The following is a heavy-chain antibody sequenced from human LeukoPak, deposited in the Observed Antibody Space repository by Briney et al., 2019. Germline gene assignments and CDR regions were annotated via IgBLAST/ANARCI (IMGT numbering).Heavy chain of an antibody. D-gene: IGHD3-22*01. CDR2: IKSDGST. CDR3: ARAPSEIGGYYPEYFRH. Sequence: PGGSLRLSCAASGFTFSRYSMNWVRQAPGKGLVWVSRIKSDGSTRYADSVKGRFTVSRDNAKNTVSLQMNSLRAEDTGVYYCARAPSEIGGYYPEYFRHWGQGTLVIVSS. J-gene: IGHJ1*01. CDR1: GFTFSRYS. V-gene: IGHV3-74*01.